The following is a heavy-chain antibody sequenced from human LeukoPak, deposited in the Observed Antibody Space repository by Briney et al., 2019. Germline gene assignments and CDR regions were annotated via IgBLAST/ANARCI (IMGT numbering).Heavy chain of an antibody. J-gene: IGHJ4*02. V-gene: IGHV3-23*01. CDR3: AKGGDSSGWYNFDY. CDR1: GFTFSTYV. D-gene: IGHD6-19*01. CDR2: IISSDGTT. Sequence: GGSLRLSCAASGFTFSTYVMSWVRQAPGKGLERDSVIISSDGTTYYADSVKGRFTISRDSSKNTLYLQMSSLRAEDTAVYYCAKGGDSSGWYNFDYWGQGTLVTVSS.